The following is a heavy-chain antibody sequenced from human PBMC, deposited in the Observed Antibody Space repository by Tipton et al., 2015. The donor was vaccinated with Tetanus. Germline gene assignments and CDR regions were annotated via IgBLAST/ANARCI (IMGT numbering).Heavy chain of an antibody. CDR1: GFIVSSHY. CDR3: ARSASPFDY. Sequence: SLRLSCVASGFIVSSHYMSWVRQAPGKGLEWVSVMYSGGDTYYVDSVKGRFSISRDNAKNTLYLQMNSLRAEDTAVYYCARSASPFDYWGQGTLVTVSS. CDR2: MYSGGDT. J-gene: IGHJ4*02. V-gene: IGHV3-53*01.